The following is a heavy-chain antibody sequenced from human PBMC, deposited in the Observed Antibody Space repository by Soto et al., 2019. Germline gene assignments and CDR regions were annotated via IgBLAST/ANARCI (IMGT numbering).Heavy chain of an antibody. D-gene: IGHD2-2*01. J-gene: IGHJ6*02. V-gene: IGHV1-69*13. CDR3: ARYIPGVRYYGMDV. CDR1: GGTFSSYA. CDR2: IIPIFGTA. Sequence: GASAKASCKASGGTFSSYALRWAQQAPGQGLEWMGGIIPIFGTANYAQKFQGRVTITADESTSTAYMELSSLRSEDTAVYYCARYIPGVRYYGMDVWGQGTTVTVSS.